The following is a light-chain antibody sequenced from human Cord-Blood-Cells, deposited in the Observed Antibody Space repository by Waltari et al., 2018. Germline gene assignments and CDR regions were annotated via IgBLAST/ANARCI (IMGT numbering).Light chain of an antibody. J-gene: IGKJ2*01. Sequence: DIVMTQSPLSLPVTPGEPASIYCRSSQSLLHSNGYNYLDWYLQKPGQSPQLLIYLGSNRASGVPDRFSGSGSGTDFTLKSSRVEAEDVGVYYCMQALQTPYTFGQGTKLEIK. CDR1: QSLLHSNGYNY. CDR3: MQALQTPYT. V-gene: IGKV2-28*01. CDR2: LGS.